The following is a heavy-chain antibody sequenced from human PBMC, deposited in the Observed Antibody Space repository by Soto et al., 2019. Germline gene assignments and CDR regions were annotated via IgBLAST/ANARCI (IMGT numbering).Heavy chain of an antibody. CDR1: GGSISSYY. CDR2: IYYSGST. J-gene: IGHJ5*02. CDR3: ARDGPEYYDFWSGYYPGPFDP. Sequence: PSETLSLTCTVSGGSISSYYWSWIRQPPGKELEWIGYIYYSGSTNYNPSLKSRVTISVDTSKNQFSLKLSSVTAADTAVYYCARDGPEYYDFWSGYYPGPFDPWGQGTLVTVSS. D-gene: IGHD3-3*01. V-gene: IGHV4-59*01.